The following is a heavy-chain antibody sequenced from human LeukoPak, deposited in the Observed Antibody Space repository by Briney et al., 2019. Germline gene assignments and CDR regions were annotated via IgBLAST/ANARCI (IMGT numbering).Heavy chain of an antibody. D-gene: IGHD5-18*01. V-gene: IGHV4-59*01. CDR2: IYYSGST. CDR1: GGSISSYY. J-gene: IGHJ4*02. CDR3: ARYTAMVTGFDY. Sequence: SETLSLTCTVSGGSISSYYWSWLRQPPGKGLEWIGYIYYSGSTNYNPSLKSRVTISVDTSKNQFSLKLSSVTAADTAVYYCARYTAMVTGFDYWGQGTLVTVSS.